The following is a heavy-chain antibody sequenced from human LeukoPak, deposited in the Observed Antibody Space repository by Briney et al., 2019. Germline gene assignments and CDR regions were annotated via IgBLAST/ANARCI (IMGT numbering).Heavy chain of an antibody. V-gene: IGHV4-31*03. CDR2: IYYSGST. D-gene: IGHD5-12*01. Sequence: SETLSLTCTVSGGSISSGGYYWSWIRQHPGKGLEWIGYIYYSGSTYYNPSLKSRVTISVDTSKNQFSLKLSSVTAADTAVYYCARPGRSGYDYALIDLWGRGTLVTVSS. J-gene: IGHJ2*01. CDR3: ARPGRSGYDYALIDL. CDR1: GGSISSGGYY.